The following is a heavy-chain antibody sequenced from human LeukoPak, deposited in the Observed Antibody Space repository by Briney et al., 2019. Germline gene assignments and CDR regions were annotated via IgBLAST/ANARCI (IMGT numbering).Heavy chain of an antibody. J-gene: IGHJ4*02. CDR1: GYTFTGYY. D-gene: IGHD3-22*01. CDR3: ASSYYYDSSGYPLGY. CDR2: INPNSGGT. Sequence: ASVKVSCKASGYTFTGYYMHWVRQAPGQGLEWMGWINPNSGGTNYAQKFQGRVTMTRDTSISTAYMELSRLRSDGTAVYYCASSYYYDSSGYPLGYWGQGTLVTVSS. V-gene: IGHV1-2*02.